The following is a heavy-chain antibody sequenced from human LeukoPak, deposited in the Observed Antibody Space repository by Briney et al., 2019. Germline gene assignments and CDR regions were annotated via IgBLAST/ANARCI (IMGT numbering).Heavy chain of an antibody. CDR2: ISWNSGSI. J-gene: IGHJ6*02. CDR3: AKAVVPAAMHVYYYGMDV. Sequence: GGSLRLSCAASGFTFYDYAMHWVGHAPGKGREGVSGISWNSGSIVYADSVKGRFTIARDNPNNSLYLQMNSLRAEDTALYYCAKAVVPAAMHVYYYGMDVWGQGTTVTVSS. V-gene: IGHV3-9*01. D-gene: IGHD2-2*01. CDR1: GFTFYDYA.